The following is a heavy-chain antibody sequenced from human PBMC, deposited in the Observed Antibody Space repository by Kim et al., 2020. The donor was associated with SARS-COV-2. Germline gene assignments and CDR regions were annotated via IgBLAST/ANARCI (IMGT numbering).Heavy chain of an antibody. D-gene: IGHD3-10*01. Sequence: ASVKVSCKVSGYTLTELSMHWVRQAPGKGLEWMGGFDPEDGETIYAQKFQGRVTMTEDTSTDTAYMELSSLRSEVTAVDYCATVRYGSGSYTYSYYGMDVWGQWTTVTVSS. CDR3: ATVRYGSGSYTYSYYGMDV. CDR1: GYTLTELS. V-gene: IGHV1-24*01. J-gene: IGHJ6*02. CDR2: FDPEDGET.